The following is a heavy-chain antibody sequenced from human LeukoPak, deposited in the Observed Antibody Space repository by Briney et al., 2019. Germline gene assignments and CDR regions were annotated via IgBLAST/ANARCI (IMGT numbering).Heavy chain of an antibody. CDR1: GGTFSSYA. Sequence: ASVKVSCKASGGTFSSYAISWVRQAPGQGLEWMGGIIPIFGTANYAQKFQGRVTITADKSTSTAYMELSSLRSEDTAVYYCARAAPGIAVAEWFDPWGQGTLVTVSS. V-gene: IGHV1-69*06. J-gene: IGHJ5*02. D-gene: IGHD6-19*01. CDR2: IIPIFGTA. CDR3: ARAAPGIAVAEWFDP.